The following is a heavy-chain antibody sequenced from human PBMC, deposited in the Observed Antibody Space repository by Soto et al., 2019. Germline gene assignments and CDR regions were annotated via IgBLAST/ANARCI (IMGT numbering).Heavy chain of an antibody. D-gene: IGHD6-13*01. V-gene: IGHV3-33*01. J-gene: IGHJ4*02. CDR2: IGYDGSNQ. CDR1: GFTFSSYG. CDR3: ARDCAVYSSSWYQRGGFDY. Sequence: QVQLVESGGGVVQPGRSLRLSCAASGFTFSSYGMHWVRQAPGKGLEWVAVIGYDGSNQYYADSVKGRFTISRDNSKNTLYLQMNSLRAEDTAVYYCARDCAVYSSSWYQRGGFDYWGQGTLVTVSS.